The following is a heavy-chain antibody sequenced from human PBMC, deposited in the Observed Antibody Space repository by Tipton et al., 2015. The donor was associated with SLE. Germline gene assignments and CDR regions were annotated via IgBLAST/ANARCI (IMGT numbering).Heavy chain of an antibody. CDR3: LYAAFDI. D-gene: IGHD2-8*01. CDR1: GFTFSNAW. V-gene: IGHV3-15*01. J-gene: IGHJ3*02. Sequence: SLRLSCAASGFTFSNAWMSWVRQAPGKGLEWVGHIKSKTDGGTTDYAAPVKGRFTISRDDSKNTLYLQMNSLKTEDTAVYYCLYAAFDIWGQGTMVTVSS. CDR2: IKSKTDGGTT.